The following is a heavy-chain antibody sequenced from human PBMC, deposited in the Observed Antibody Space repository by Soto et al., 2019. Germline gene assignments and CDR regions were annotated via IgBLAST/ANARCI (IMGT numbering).Heavy chain of an antibody. J-gene: IGHJ6*02. CDR1: GFTFSDYG. CDR3: ARPRAPYYYYYGMDV. D-gene: IGHD2-21*01. V-gene: IGHV3-30*03. Sequence: PGGSLRLSCAASGFTFSDYGLHWVRQGPGKGLEWVAVISNDGVSEHYAGSVKGRFTISRDNSKNALYLQMNSLRREDTAIYYCARPRAPYYYYYGMDVWGRGTTVTVSS. CDR2: ISNDGVSE.